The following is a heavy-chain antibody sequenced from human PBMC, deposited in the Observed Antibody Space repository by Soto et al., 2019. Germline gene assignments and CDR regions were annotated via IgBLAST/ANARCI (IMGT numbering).Heavy chain of an antibody. CDR1: GFTFSSYS. J-gene: IGHJ3*02. Sequence: ESGGGLVKPGGSLRLSCAASGFTFSSYSMNWVRQAPGKGLVWVSSISSSSSYIYYADSVKGRFTISRDNAKNSLYLQMNSLRAEDTAVYYCARVYHYYDSSGYYYVCAFDIWGQGTMVTVSS. CDR3: ARVYHYYDSSGYYYVCAFDI. D-gene: IGHD3-22*01. CDR2: ISSSSSYI. V-gene: IGHV3-21*01.